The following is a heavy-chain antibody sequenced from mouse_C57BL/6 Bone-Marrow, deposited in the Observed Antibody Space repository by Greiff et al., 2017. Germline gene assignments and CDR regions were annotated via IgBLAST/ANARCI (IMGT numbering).Heavy chain of an antibody. J-gene: IGHJ1*03. CDR1: GYTFTSYW. Sequence: QVQLQQPGAELVKPGASVKMSCKASGYTFTSYWITWVKQRPGQGLEWIGDIHPGSGSTNYNEKFKSKATLTVDTSSSTAYMQLSSLTSEDSAVYDGARPYYSNSWYFDVWGTGTTVTVSS. CDR2: IHPGSGST. V-gene: IGHV1-55*01. CDR3: ARPYYSNSWYFDV. D-gene: IGHD2-5*01.